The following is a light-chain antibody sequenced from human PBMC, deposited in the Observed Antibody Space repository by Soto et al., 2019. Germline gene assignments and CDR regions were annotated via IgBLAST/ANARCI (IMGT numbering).Light chain of an antibody. CDR3: QQYYTTPYT. J-gene: IGKJ2*01. V-gene: IGKV4-1*01. Sequence: DIVMTQSPDSLAVSLGERATINCKSSQSVLYSSSNKNPLACFQQKPGQPPKLLIYWASTRESGVPDRFSGSGSGTDFTLTISSLQAEDVAVYYCQQYYTTPYTFGQGTKLEIK. CDR1: QSVLYSSSNKNP. CDR2: WAS.